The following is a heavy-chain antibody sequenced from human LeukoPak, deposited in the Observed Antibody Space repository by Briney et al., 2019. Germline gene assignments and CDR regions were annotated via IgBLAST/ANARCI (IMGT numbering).Heavy chain of an antibody. D-gene: IGHD3-16*01. Sequence: SETLSLTCAVYGGSFSGYYWSWIRQPPGKGLEWIGSIYHSGSTYYNPSLKSRVTISVDTSKNQFSLKLSSVTAADTAVYYCAREEGMITFGGVITYWGQGTLVTVSS. CDR1: GGSFSGYY. CDR3: AREEGMITFGGVITY. J-gene: IGHJ4*02. CDR2: IYHSGST. V-gene: IGHV4-34*01.